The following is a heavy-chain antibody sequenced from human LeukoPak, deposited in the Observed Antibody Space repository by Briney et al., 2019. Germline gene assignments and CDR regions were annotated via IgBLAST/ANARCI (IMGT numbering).Heavy chain of an antibody. D-gene: IGHD2-15*01. CDR3: ASTLLKGAFDI. Sequence: ASVKVSCRASGYTFTGYYMHWVRQAPGQGLEWMGWINPNSGGTNYAQKFQGRVTMTRDTSISTAYMELGGLRSDDTAVYYCASTLLKGAFDIWGQGTMVTVSS. CDR2: INPNSGGT. V-gene: IGHV1-2*02. J-gene: IGHJ3*02. CDR1: GYTFTGYY.